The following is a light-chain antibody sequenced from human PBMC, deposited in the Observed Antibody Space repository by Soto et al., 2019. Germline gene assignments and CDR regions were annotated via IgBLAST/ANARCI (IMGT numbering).Light chain of an antibody. J-gene: IGKJ4*01. CDR1: QSIGSNY. CDR3: QHYGTSPPLT. CDR2: GAS. V-gene: IGKV3-20*01. Sequence: EIVLTQSPGTLSLSPGDRATLSCRASQSIGSNYLAWYQQKPGQAPRLVLYGASSRAMGIPDRFSGSGAGTDFTLTISTLEPEDFAVYYCQHYGTSPPLTFGGGTKVEIK.